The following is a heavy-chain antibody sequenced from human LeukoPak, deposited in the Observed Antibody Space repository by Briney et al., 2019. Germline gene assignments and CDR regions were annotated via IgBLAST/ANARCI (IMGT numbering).Heavy chain of an antibody. V-gene: IGHV3-30*02. CDR2: IRYDGSNK. J-gene: IGHJ4*02. CDR3: ANLGGRDDY. Sequence: GGSLRLSCATSGFRFSNYAMHWVRQAPGKGLEWVAFIRYDGSNKYYADSVKGRFTISRDNSKNTLYLQMNSLRAEDTAVYYCANLGGRDDYWGQGTLVTVSS. D-gene: IGHD3-16*01. CDR1: GFRFSNYA.